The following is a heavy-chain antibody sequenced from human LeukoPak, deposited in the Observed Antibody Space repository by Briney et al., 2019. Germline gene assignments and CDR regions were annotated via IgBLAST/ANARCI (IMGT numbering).Heavy chain of an antibody. Sequence: GGSLRLSCAASGFTFSSYAMGWVRQAPGKGLEWVSAISGSGGSTYYADSVKGRFTISRDNSKNTLYLQMNSLRAEDTAVYYCAKEKNTMVRGVIIPPPPFDPWGQGTLVTVSS. V-gene: IGHV3-23*01. CDR2: ISGSGGST. J-gene: IGHJ5*02. D-gene: IGHD3-10*01. CDR1: GFTFSSYA. CDR3: AKEKNTMVRGVIIPPPPFDP.